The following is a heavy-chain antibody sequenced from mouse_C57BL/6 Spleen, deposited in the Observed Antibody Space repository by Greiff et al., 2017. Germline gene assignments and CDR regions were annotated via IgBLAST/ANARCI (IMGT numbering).Heavy chain of an antibody. J-gene: IGHJ4*01. V-gene: IGHV1-52*01. Sequence: VQLQQSGAELVRPGSSVKLSCKASGYTFTSYWMHWVKQRPIQGLEWIGNIDPSDSETHYNQKFKDKATLTVDKSSSTAYMQLSSLTSEDSAVYYCARVNYGGAMDYWGQGTSVTVSS. D-gene: IGHD1-1*01. CDR2: IDPSDSET. CDR1: GYTFTSYW. CDR3: ARVNYGGAMDY.